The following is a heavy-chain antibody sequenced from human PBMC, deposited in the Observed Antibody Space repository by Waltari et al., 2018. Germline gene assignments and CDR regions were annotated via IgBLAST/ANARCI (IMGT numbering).Heavy chain of an antibody. CDR1: GGTFSSYA. CDR2: SIPIFGTA. J-gene: IGHJ5*02. V-gene: IGHV1-69*14. D-gene: IGHD6-13*01. CDR3: ARVGGYSSSWYWETSWFDP. Sequence: QVQLVQSGAEVKKPGSSVKVSCKASGGTFSSYAISWVRQAPGQGLEWMGGSIPIFGTANYAQKFQGRVTSTADKSTSTAYMELSSLRSEDTAVYYCARVGGYSSSWYWETSWFDPWGQGTLVTVSS.